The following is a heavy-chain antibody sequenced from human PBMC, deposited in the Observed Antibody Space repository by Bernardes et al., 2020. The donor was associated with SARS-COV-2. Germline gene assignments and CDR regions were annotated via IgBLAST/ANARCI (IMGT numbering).Heavy chain of an antibody. D-gene: IGHD3-9*01. CDR2: ISSSSSYI. J-gene: IGHJ4*02. CDR1: EFTFSSYS. Sequence: GGSLKLSCAASEFTFSSYSMNWVRQAPGKGLEWVSSISSSSSYIYYADSVKGRFTISRDNAKNSLYLQMNSQRAEDTAVYYCARDTTYYDILTGYYPSYFDYWGQGTLVTVSS. V-gene: IGHV3-21*01. CDR3: ARDTTYYDILTGYYPSYFDY.